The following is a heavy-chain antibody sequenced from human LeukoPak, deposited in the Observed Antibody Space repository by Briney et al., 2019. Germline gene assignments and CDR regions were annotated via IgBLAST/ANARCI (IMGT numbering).Heavy chain of an antibody. CDR2: INHSGST. D-gene: IGHD4-23*01. CDR3: ARGLWWYKN. CDR1: GGSFSGYY. Sequence: SETLSLTCAVSGGSFSGYYWSWIRQPPGKGLEWIGEINHSGSTNYNPSLKSRVTISLDTSKNQFSLKLSSVTAADTAVYYCARGLWWYKNWGQGTLVTVSS. V-gene: IGHV4-34*01. J-gene: IGHJ4*02.